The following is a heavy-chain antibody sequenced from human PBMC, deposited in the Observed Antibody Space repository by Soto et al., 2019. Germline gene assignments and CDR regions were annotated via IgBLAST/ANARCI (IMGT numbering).Heavy chain of an antibody. CDR2: ISGSGGST. Sequence: XGSLRLSCAASGFTFSSYAMSWVRQAPGKGLEWVSAISGSGGSTYYADSVKGRFTISRDNSKNTLYLQMNSLRAEDTAVYYCAKDPATLYRMYYFDYWGQGTLVTVSS. J-gene: IGHJ4*02. D-gene: IGHD2-15*01. CDR1: GFTFSSYA. CDR3: AKDPATLYRMYYFDY. V-gene: IGHV3-23*01.